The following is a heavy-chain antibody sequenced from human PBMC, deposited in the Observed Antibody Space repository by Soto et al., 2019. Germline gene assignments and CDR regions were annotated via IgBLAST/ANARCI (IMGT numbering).Heavy chain of an antibody. D-gene: IGHD3-22*01. CDR2: IIPIFGTA. CDR1: GGTFSSYA. CDR3: ARDVVYDSSGYYLRYFDY. Sequence: SVKVSCKASGGTFSSYAISWVRRAPGQGLEWMGGIIPIFGTANYAQKFQGRVTITADESTSTAYMELSSLRSEDTAVYYCARDVVYDSSGYYLRYFDYWGQGTLVTVSS. V-gene: IGHV1-69*13. J-gene: IGHJ4*02.